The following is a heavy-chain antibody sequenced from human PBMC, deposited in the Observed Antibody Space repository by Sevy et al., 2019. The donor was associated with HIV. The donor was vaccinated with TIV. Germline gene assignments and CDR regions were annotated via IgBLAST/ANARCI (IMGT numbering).Heavy chain of an antibody. J-gene: IGHJ6*02. V-gene: IGHV3-7*01. CDR1: GFTFDTYW. CDR3: ARQYYDSWSGFTTAYYSHELEV. Sequence: GGSLRLSCTTSGFTFDTYWMNWVRQAPGKGLEWVASVKREGSDTYYVESVKGLFNISRDNSETSLYLHMNSLRAEDTGVYFCARQYYDSWSGFTTAYYSHELEVWGQGTTVTFSS. D-gene: IGHD3-3*01. CDR2: VKREGSDT.